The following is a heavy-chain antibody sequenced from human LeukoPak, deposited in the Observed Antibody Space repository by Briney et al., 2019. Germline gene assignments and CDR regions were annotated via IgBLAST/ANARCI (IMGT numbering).Heavy chain of an antibody. J-gene: IGHJ3*01. CDR1: GFTFSSYS. CDR3: ARSGYSSSWYPAFDV. CDR2: ISSSSSTI. D-gene: IGHD6-13*01. Sequence: QPGGSLRLSCAASGFTFSSYSMNWVRQAPGKGLEWVSYISSSSSTIYYADSVKGRFTISRDNAKNSLYLQMNSLRAEDTAVYYCARSGYSSSWYPAFDVWGQGTMVTVSS. V-gene: IGHV3-48*04.